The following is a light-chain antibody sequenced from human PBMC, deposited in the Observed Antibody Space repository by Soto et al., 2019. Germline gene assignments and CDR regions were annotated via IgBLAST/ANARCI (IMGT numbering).Light chain of an antibody. V-gene: IGLV2-14*01. CDR2: DDN. CDR3: GAWDDSLNVDV. Sequence: QSALTQPASVSGSPGQSITISCTGTSSDVGGYNYVSWYQQHPGKAPKLMIYDDNKRPSGIPARFSGSKSGTSATLGTTGLETGDEADYYCGAWDDSLNVDVFGSGTKLTVL. J-gene: IGLJ1*01. CDR1: SSDVGGYNY.